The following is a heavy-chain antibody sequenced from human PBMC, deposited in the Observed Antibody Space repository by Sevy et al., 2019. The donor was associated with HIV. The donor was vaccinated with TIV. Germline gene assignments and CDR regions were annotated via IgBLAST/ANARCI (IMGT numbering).Heavy chain of an antibody. CDR2: INNSGGST. V-gene: IGHV3-23*01. CDR1: GFTVNTYA. CDR3: VKERVGYISSWYYFDY. J-gene: IGHJ4*02. Sequence: GGSLRLSCAVSGFTVNTYAMSWVRQAPGKGLEWVAVINNSGGSTDYADSVRGRFSISRDNPNVYLEMNSLRVEGTAVYYCVKERVGYISSWYYFDYWGQGTLVTVSS. D-gene: IGHD6-13*01.